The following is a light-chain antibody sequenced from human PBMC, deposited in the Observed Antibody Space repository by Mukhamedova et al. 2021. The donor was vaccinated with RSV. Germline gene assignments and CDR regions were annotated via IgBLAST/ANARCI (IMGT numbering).Light chain of an antibody. V-gene: IGKV1-5*03. Sequence: WYQRRVHGKAPKLLIYEASILKSGVPSTFSGSGSGTEFTLTINSLQPDDFATYYCQQYHNYPCTFGQGTKLEIK. J-gene: IGKJ2*02. CDR2: EAS. CDR3: QQYHNYPCT.